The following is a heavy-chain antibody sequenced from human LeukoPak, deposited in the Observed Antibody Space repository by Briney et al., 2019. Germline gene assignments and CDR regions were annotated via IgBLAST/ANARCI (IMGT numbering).Heavy chain of an antibody. CDR3: ARDGGSDAFDI. D-gene: IGHD2-15*01. CDR1: GFTFSSYS. CDR2: ISSSSSYI. Sequence: GGSLRLSCAGSGFTFSSYSMNWVRQAPGKGLEWVSSISSSSSYIYYADSVKGRFTISRDNAKNSLYLQMNSLRAEDTAVYYCARDGGSDAFDIWGQGTMVTVSS. J-gene: IGHJ3*02. V-gene: IGHV3-21*01.